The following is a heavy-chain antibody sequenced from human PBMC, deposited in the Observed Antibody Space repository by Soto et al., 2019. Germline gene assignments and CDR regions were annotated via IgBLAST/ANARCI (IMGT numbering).Heavy chain of an antibody. V-gene: IGHV4-59*08. D-gene: IGHD3-22*01. Sequence: SETLSLTCTVSGGSISPYYWSWIRQPPEKGLEWIGYLYYSGSPNYNPSLQSRVTISVDTSKNQFSLKLSSVTAADTAVYYCARYHWYDTSGFYYFDYWGQGALVSVSS. CDR2: LYYSGSP. J-gene: IGHJ4*02. CDR1: GGSISPYY. CDR3: ARYHWYDTSGFYYFDY.